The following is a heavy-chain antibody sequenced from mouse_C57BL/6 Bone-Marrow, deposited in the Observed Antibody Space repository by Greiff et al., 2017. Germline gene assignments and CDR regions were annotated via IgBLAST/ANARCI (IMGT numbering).Heavy chain of an antibody. CDR1: GYTFTDYE. Sequence: VQLQPSGAELVRPGASVTLSCKASGYTFTDYEMHWVKQTPVHGLEWIGALDPETGGTAYNQKFKGKAILTADKSSSTAYMELRSLTSEDSAVYYCTLRQLRLPFAYWGQGTLVTVSA. CDR2: LDPETGGT. D-gene: IGHD3-2*02. CDR3: TLRQLRLPFAY. V-gene: IGHV1-15*01. J-gene: IGHJ3*01.